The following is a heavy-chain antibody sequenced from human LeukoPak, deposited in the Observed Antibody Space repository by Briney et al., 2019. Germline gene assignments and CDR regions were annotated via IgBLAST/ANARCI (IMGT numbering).Heavy chain of an antibody. Sequence: ASVKVSCKASGYTFTGYYIHWVRQAPGQGLEWMGWINPKSGGANYAQKFQGRVTMTRDASISTAYMELSRLRSVDTAVYYCARWFVVPAAGEGYAFDIWGQGTMVTVSA. CDR3: ARWFVVPAAGEGYAFDI. V-gene: IGHV1-2*02. CDR1: GYTFTGYY. J-gene: IGHJ3*02. D-gene: IGHD2-2*01. CDR2: INPKSGGA.